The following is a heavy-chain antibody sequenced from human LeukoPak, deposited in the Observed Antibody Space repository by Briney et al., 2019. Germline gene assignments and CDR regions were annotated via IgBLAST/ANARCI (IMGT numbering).Heavy chain of an antibody. Sequence: GRSLRLSCAASGFTCNNYAIHWVRQAPGKGLEWVAIISFDGGNKYYADSVKGRFTISRDNSKNTLYLQMNSLGAEDTAVYYCARDGIVGSPLFKFDYWGQGTLVTVSS. V-gene: IGHV3-30-3*01. CDR3: ARDGIVGSPLFKFDY. J-gene: IGHJ4*02. D-gene: IGHD1-26*01. CDR1: GFTCNNYA. CDR2: ISFDGGNK.